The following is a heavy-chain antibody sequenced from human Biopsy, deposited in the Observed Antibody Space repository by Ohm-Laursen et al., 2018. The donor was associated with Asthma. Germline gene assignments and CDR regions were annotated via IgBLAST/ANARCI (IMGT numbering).Heavy chain of an antibody. D-gene: IGHD6-19*01. Sequence: SSVKVSCKASGGTFSNFAISCVRQAPGQGLEWLGGIMTVFGTTNYAQKFQGRVTITADESTSTAYMEVTSLRSEDTAIYYCVRCQVGYSSGWSLLLKKIYYSGMDVWGQGTAVTVSS. CDR3: VRCQVGYSSGWSLLLKKIYYSGMDV. J-gene: IGHJ6*02. CDR1: GGTFSNFA. V-gene: IGHV1-69*01. CDR2: IMTVFGTT.